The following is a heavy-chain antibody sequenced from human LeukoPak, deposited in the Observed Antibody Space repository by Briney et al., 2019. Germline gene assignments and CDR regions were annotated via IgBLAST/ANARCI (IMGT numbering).Heavy chain of an antibody. J-gene: IGHJ4*02. Sequence: ASVKVSCKASGYTFTNHNINWVRQATGQGLEWMGWMNPKSGHTVYAQKFQGRVSMTRNTSINTAYMELSSLRSEDTAVYYCARGRIADCSTSCYLGYWGQGTLVTVSS. D-gene: IGHD2-2*01. CDR1: GYTFTNHN. CDR3: ARGRIADCSTSCYLGY. CDR2: MNPKSGHT. V-gene: IGHV1-8*02.